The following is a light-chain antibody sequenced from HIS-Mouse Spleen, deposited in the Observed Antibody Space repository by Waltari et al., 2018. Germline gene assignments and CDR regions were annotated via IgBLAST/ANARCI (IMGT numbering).Light chain of an antibody. CDR1: SSDVGSYNR. V-gene: IGLV2-18*02. CDR3: SSYTSSSTV. J-gene: IGLJ1*01. CDR2: EVS. Sequence: CTGTSSDVGSYNRVSWYQQPPGTAPKLMIYEVSNRPSGVPDRFSGSKSGNTASLTISGLQAEDEADYYCSSYTSSSTVFGTGTKVTVL.